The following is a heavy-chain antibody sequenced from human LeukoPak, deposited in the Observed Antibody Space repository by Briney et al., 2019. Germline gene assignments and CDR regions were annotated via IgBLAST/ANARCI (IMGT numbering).Heavy chain of an antibody. J-gene: IGHJ4*02. Sequence: GGSLRLSCAASGFTSSSYAMHWVRQAPGKGLEWVAVISYDGSNKYYADSVKGRFTISRDNSKNTVYLQMNSLRTEDTAMYYCAKDMGYTFGHAFDYWGQGTLVTVSS. V-gene: IGHV3-30-3*01. D-gene: IGHD5-18*01. CDR3: AKDMGYTFGHAFDY. CDR1: GFTSSSYA. CDR2: ISYDGSNK.